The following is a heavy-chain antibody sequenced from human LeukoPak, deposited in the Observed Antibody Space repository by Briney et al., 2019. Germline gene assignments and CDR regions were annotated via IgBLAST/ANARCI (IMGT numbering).Heavy chain of an antibody. Sequence: AGTLRLSCAASGFTFSNCYMSCIRQDPREGLQGVSYISSSSGTIYYADSVKGRFTISMDKAKNSLYLQMNSLIADDTAVYYCATDRDDFWSGYYIDYWGQGTLVTVSS. V-gene: IGHV3-11*01. CDR1: GFTFSNCY. D-gene: IGHD3-3*01. J-gene: IGHJ4*02. CDR3: ATDRDDFWSGYYIDY. CDR2: ISSSSGTI.